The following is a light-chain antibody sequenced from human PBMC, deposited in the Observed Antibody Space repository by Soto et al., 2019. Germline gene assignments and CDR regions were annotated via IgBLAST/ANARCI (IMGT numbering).Light chain of an antibody. CDR1: SSDLAIYNY. CDR3: CSLTTSHTYV. CDR2: QVT. J-gene: IGLJ1*01. V-gene: IGLV2-14*01. Sequence: QSVLTQPASVSGSPVQSITISCTGTSSDLAIYNYVSWYQQQPGKAPKLMIYQVTNRPSGVYNRFSGSKSGNSASLNISGLQADDEADSYCCSLTTSHTYVFGSGTKVTVL.